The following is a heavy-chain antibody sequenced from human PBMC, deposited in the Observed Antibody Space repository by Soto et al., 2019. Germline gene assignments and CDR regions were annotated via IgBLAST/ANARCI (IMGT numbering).Heavy chain of an antibody. CDR3: ARESRTPSYYYMDV. V-gene: IGHV4-31*03. J-gene: IGHJ6*03. D-gene: IGHD2-2*01. CDR1: GGSISSGGYY. Sequence: QVQLQESGPGLVKPSQTLSLTCTVSGGSISSGGYYWSWIRQHPGKGLEWIGYIYYSGSTYYNPSLKSRVTIAVETSKNQFSLKLSSVTAAETAVYYCARESRTPSYYYMDVWGKGNTVTVSS. CDR2: IYYSGST.